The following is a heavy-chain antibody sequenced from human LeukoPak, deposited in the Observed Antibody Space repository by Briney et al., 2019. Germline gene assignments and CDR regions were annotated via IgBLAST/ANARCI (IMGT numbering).Heavy chain of an antibody. V-gene: IGHV4-59*01. CDR2: IYYSGST. CDR1: GGSISSYY. D-gene: IGHD1-26*01. CDR3: ARFESYYLLDY. J-gene: IGHJ4*02. Sequence: SETLSLTCTVSGGSISSYYWSWIRQPPGKGLEWIGYIYYSGSTNYNPSLKSRVTISVDTSKNQFSLKLSSVTAADTAVYYCARFESYYLLDYWGQGTLVTVSS.